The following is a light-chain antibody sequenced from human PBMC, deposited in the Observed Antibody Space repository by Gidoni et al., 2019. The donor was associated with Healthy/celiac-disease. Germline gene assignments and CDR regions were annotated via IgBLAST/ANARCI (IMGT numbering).Light chain of an antibody. V-gene: IGKV3-20*01. J-gene: IGKJ1*01. CDR2: DAS. CDR1: QSVSRSY. CDR3: HQYDKPPRT. Sequence: EIVLTQSPGTLSLSPGERATLSCRASQSVSRSYLAWYQQKPGQAPRLLIYDASSRATGIPDRFSGSGSGTDFTLTISRLEPEDFAVYYCHQYDKPPRTYGQGTKVEFK.